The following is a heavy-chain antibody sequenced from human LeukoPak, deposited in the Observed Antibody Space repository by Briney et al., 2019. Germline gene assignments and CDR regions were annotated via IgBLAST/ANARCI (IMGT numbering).Heavy chain of an antibody. CDR3: AKDRYGGAFDM. J-gene: IGHJ3*02. CDR1: GFTVSRNY. V-gene: IGHV3-53*01. D-gene: IGHD4-23*01. Sequence: GGSLRLSCAASGFTVSRNYMAWVRQAPGKGLEWVSILYIGDNPYYADSVKGRFTISRDNSKNTLYLQMNSLRAEDTAVYYCAKDRYGGAFDMWGQGTMVIVSS. CDR2: LYIGDNP.